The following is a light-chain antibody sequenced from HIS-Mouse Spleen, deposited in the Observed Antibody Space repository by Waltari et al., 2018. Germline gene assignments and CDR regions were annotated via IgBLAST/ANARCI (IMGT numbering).Light chain of an antibody. CDR3: SSYTSSSTLYV. CDR2: DVS. J-gene: IGLJ1*01. V-gene: IGLV2-14*03. CDR1: SSDVGGYNY. Sequence: QSALTQPASVSGSPGQSITISCTGTSSDVGGYNYVSWYQQHPGKAPNLMIYDVSNRPSGVSNLFSGSKSGNTASLTISGLQAEDEADYYCSSYTSSSTLYVFGTGTKVTVL.